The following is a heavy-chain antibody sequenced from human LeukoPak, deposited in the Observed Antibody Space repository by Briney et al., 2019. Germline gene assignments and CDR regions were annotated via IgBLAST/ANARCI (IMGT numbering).Heavy chain of an antibody. CDR3: TRGLAAAYDYNWFDS. Sequence: PSETLSLTCAVYGGSFSGYYWSWIRQPPGKGLEWIGRINASGTTRYNPSLKSRLAMSVDTSKNQFSLKLTSVTAADTAVYFCTRGLAAAYDYNWFDSWGQGTLVTVSS. V-gene: IGHV4-59*10. J-gene: IGHJ5*01. D-gene: IGHD5-12*01. CDR2: INASGTT. CDR1: GGSFSGYY.